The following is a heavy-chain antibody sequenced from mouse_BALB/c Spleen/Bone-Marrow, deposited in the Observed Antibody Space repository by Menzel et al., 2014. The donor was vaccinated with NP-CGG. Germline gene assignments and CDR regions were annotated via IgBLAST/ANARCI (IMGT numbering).Heavy chain of an antibody. CDR3: AGEDCDPFVY. J-gene: IGHJ3*01. Sequence: EVKLEESGGDLVQPGGSRKLSCAASGFTFSSFGMHWVRQAPEKGLEWVAYISSGSSIIYSADTAKGRLPISRANPKNSLCLQRTSIRYEDTAMYYCAGEDCDPFVYWGQGTTVDVSA. CDR1: GFTFSSFG. CDR2: ISSGSSII. V-gene: IGHV5-17*02.